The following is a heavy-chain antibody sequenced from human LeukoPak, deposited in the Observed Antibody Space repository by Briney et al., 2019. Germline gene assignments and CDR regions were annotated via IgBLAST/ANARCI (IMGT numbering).Heavy chain of an antibody. CDR3: ARANTLVVPYFDY. CDR1: GFIFSSYA. CDR2: IGGSGTST. D-gene: IGHD2-21*01. V-gene: IGHV3-23*01. J-gene: IGHJ4*02. Sequence: GESLRLSCAASGFIFSSYATSWVRQAPGKGLEWVSVIGGSGTSTYYADSVRGRFTISRDNAKNSLYLQMNSLRAEDTAVYYCARANTLVVPYFDYWGQGTLVTVSS.